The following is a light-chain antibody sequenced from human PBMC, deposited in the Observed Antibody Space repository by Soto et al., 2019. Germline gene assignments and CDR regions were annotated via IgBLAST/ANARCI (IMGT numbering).Light chain of an antibody. Sequence: QSALTQPASVSGSPGQSITISCTGTSSDVGSYNLVSWYQQHPGKAPKLMIYEVSKRPSGVSNRFSGSKSGNTASLTISGLQAEDEADYYCCSYAGRSTSPYVFGTGTKVTVL. CDR2: EVS. J-gene: IGLJ1*01. V-gene: IGLV2-23*02. CDR3: CSYAGRSTSPYV. CDR1: SSDVGSYNL.